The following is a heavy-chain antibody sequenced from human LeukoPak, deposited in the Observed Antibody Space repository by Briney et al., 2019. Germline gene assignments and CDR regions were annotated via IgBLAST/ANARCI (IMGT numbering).Heavy chain of an antibody. CDR3: AKDLIPYYYDSSGYLPTLDY. J-gene: IGHJ4*02. V-gene: IGHV3-74*01. CDR1: GFTFSSYW. Sequence: GGSLRLSCAASGFTFSSYWMHWVRQAPGKGLVWVSRINSDGSSTSYADSAKGRFTISRDNSKNTLYLQMNSLRAEDTAVYYCAKDLIPYYYDSSGYLPTLDYWGQGTLVTVSS. CDR2: INSDGSST. D-gene: IGHD3-22*01.